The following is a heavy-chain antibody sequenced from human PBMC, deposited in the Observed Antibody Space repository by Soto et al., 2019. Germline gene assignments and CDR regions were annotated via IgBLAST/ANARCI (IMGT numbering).Heavy chain of an antibody. V-gene: IGHV4-31*03. CDR1: GGSISSGDYY. D-gene: IGHD3-10*01. Sequence: SETLSLTCTVSGGSISSGDYYWSWIRQYPGKGLEWIGYIYYSGSTYYNPSLKSRVTISVDTSKNQFSLKLSSVTAADTAVYYCARVFGFGGMDVWGQGTTVTVSS. J-gene: IGHJ6*02. CDR3: ARVFGFGGMDV. CDR2: IYYSGST.